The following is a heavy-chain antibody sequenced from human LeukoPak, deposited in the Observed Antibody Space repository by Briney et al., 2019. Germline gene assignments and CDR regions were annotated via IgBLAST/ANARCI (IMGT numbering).Heavy chain of an antibody. CDR3: ARDWAYCGGDCSHYFDY. V-gene: IGHV3-66*01. D-gene: IGHD2-21*01. Sequence: PGGSLRLSCAASGFTVSRQYMSWVRQAPGKGLGWVSVIYSGASTDYADSVKGRFIISRDTSKNMVYLQMNSLRAEDTAVYYCARDWAYCGGDCSHYFDYWGQGMLVTVSS. CDR2: IYSGAST. J-gene: IGHJ4*02. CDR1: GFTVSRQY.